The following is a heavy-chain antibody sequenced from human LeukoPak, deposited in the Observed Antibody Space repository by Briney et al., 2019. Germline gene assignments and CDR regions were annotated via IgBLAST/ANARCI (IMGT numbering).Heavy chain of an antibody. CDR1: GFTFSSYA. CDR2: ISYDGSNK. Sequence: GGSLRLSCAASGFTFSSYAMHWVRQAPGKGLEWVAVISYDGSNKYYADSVKGRFTISRDNSKNTLYLQMNSLRAEDTAVYYCARDPNPPLEFDAFDIWGQGTMVTVSS. D-gene: IGHD1-1*01. J-gene: IGHJ3*02. CDR3: ARDPNPPLEFDAFDI. V-gene: IGHV3-30-3*01.